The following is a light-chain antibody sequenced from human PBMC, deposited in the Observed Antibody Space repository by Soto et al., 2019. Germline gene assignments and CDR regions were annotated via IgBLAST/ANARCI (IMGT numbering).Light chain of an antibody. J-gene: IGLJ2*01. CDR3: LLVYSGVVV. V-gene: IGLV7-46*01. Sequence: QAVVTQEPSLTVSPGGTVTLTCGSSTGAVTSGHFPYWFQQKPGQAPRTLIYDTYNKHSWTPARFSGSLLGGKAALTLSGAQPDDEADYYCLLVYSGVVVFGGGTKVPS. CDR2: DTY. CDR1: TGAVTSGHF.